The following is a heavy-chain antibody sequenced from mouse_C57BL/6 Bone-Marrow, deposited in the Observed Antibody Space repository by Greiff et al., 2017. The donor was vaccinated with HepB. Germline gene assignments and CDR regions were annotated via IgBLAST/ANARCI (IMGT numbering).Heavy chain of an antibody. J-gene: IGHJ2*01. CDR3: ARREVNYVYFDY. CDR1: GFTFSSYT. CDR2: ISGGGGNT. Sequence: EVMLVESGGGLVKPGGSLKLSCAASGFTFSSYTMSWVRQTPEQRLEWVATISGGGGNTDYPDSVKGRFTISRDNAKNTLYLQMSSLRSADTALYYCARREVNYVYFDYWGQGTTLTVSS. V-gene: IGHV5-9*01. D-gene: IGHD2-1*01.